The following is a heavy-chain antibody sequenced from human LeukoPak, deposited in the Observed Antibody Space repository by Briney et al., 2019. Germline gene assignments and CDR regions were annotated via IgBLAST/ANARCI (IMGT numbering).Heavy chain of an antibody. V-gene: IGHV4-4*02. CDR2: IYTSGST. D-gene: IGHD3-10*01. Sequence: SETLSLTCAVSGGSISSSNWWSWVRQPPGKGLEWIGRIYTSGSTNYNPSLKSRVTISVDTSKNQFSLKLSSVTAADTAVYYCARENYYGSGSYYNRDWFDPWGQGTLVTVSS. CDR1: GGSISSSNW. J-gene: IGHJ5*02. CDR3: ARENYYGSGSYYNRDWFDP.